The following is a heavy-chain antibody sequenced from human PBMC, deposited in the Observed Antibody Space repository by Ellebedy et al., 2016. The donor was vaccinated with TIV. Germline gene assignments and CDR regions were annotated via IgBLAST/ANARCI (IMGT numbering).Heavy chain of an antibody. CDR1: GFTFSGYW. Sequence: GGSLRLXCAASGFTFSGYWISWVRQAPGKGLEWVANIKEDGSEKYYVDSVKGRFTISRDNAKNSLYLQMNSLRAEDTAVYCNTTSCRQHWGQGTLVTVSS. CDR2: IKEDGSEK. V-gene: IGHV3-7*02. D-gene: IGHD2-2*01. J-gene: IGHJ4*02. CDR3: TTSCRQH.